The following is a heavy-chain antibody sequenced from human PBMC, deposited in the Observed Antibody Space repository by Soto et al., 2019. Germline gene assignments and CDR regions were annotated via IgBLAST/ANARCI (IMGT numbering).Heavy chain of an antibody. J-gene: IGHJ4*02. CDR3: ARTPDH. CDR1: GASITSGGSY. V-gene: IGHV4-31*03. D-gene: IGHD2-15*01. Sequence: QVQLQESGPGLVKPSQTLSLPCTVLGASITSGGSYGTGIRQHPGKGLEWIGYIYYSGGTYYNPSLKSRVTISVDTSKNQFSLKLSSVTAADTAVYYCARTPDHWGQGTLVTVSS. CDR2: IYYSGGT.